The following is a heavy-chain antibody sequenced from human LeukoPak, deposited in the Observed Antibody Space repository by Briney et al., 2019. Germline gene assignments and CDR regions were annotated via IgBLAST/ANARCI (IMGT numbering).Heavy chain of an antibody. CDR3: AREAVAARPFSFDY. J-gene: IGHJ4*02. V-gene: IGHV1-69*13. Sequence: SVKVSCKASGGTFSSCAISWVRQAPGQGLEWMGGIIPIFGTANYAQKFQGRVTITADESTSTAYMELSSLGSEGTAVYYCAREAVAARPFSFDYWGQGTLVTVSS. D-gene: IGHD6-6*01. CDR1: GGTFSSCA. CDR2: IIPIFGTA.